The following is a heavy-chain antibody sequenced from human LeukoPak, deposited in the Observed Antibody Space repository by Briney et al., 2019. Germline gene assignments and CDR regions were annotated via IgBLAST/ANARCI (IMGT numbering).Heavy chain of an antibody. J-gene: IGHJ6*02. CDR3: ARFVQLERWKSYYYYYGMDV. CDR2: INHSVST. D-gene: IGHD1-1*01. V-gene: IGHV4-34*01. Sequence: SETLSLTCAVYGGSFSGYYWSWIRQPPGKGLEWIGEINHSVSTNYNPSLKSRVTISVDTSKNQFSLMLSSVTAADTAVYYCARFVQLERWKSYYYYYGMDVWGQGTTVTVSS. CDR1: GGSFSGYY.